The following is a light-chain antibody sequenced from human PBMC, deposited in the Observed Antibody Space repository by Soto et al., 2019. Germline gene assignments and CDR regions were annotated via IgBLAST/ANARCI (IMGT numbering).Light chain of an antibody. CDR3: ASWDGSLNGYV. Sequence: QSVLTQRPSASGTPGQRVTISCSGSGPNIGDYAVNWFQQLPGTAPRLVIYRNDQRPSGVPDRFSGSKSGTSASLAISWLQSEDEGDYYCASWDGSLNGYVFGPGTKLTVL. CDR2: RND. CDR1: GPNIGDYA. J-gene: IGLJ1*01. V-gene: IGLV1-44*01.